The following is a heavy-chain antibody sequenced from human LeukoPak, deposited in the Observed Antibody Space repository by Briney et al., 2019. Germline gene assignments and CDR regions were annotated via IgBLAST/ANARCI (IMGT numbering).Heavy chain of an antibody. CDR1: GFTFSSYW. J-gene: IGHJ4*02. CDR3: ARGWEQQPGKVYYFDY. V-gene: IGHV3-7*01. Sequence: GGSLRLSCAASGFTFSSYWMSWVRQAPGKGLEWVANIKQDGSEKYYVDSVKGRFTISRDNAKNSLYLQMNSLRAEDTAVYYCARGWEQQPGKVYYFDYRGQGTLVTVSS. CDR2: IKQDGSEK. D-gene: IGHD6-13*01.